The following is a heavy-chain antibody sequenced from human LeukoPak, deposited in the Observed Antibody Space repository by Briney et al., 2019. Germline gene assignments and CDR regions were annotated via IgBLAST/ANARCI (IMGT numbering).Heavy chain of an antibody. CDR1: GDSVSGNSAT. J-gene: IGHJ4*02. CDR3: ARSAAGTLDY. V-gene: IGHV6-1*01. D-gene: IGHD6-13*01. Sequence: SQTLSLTCAISGDSVSGNSATWTWIRQSPSRGLEWLGRTYYKSKWYNDYAISVKSRITINPDTSKNQFSLHLNSVTPEDTAVYYCARSAAGTLDYWGQGTLVTVSS. CDR2: TYYKSKWYN.